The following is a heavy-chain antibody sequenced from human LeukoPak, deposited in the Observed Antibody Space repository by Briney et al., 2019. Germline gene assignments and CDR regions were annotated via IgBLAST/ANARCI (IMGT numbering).Heavy chain of an antibody. D-gene: IGHD6-13*01. CDR1: GGSFSGYY. CDR2: INHSGST. CDR3: ARARYSSSWLDY. J-gene: IGHJ4*02. V-gene: IGHV4-34*01. Sequence: PSETLSLTCAVYGGSFSGYYWSWIRQPPGKGLEWIGEINHSGSTNYNPSLKSRVTISVDTSKNQFSLKLSSVTAADTAVYYCARARYSSSWLDYWGQGTLVTVSS.